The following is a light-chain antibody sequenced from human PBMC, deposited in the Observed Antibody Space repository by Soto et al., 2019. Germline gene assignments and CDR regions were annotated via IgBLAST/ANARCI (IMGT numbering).Light chain of an antibody. CDR1: QSISSW. CDR3: QKYNSAPLT. J-gene: IGKJ4*01. CDR2: KAS. Sequence: IHINRSPSPPSASVGDRVTITYRASQSISSWLAWYQQKPGKAPKLLIYKASSLESGVPSRFSGSGSGTDFTLTISSLQPEDVGTYYCQKYNSAPLTFGGGTKVDIK. V-gene: IGKV1-5*03.